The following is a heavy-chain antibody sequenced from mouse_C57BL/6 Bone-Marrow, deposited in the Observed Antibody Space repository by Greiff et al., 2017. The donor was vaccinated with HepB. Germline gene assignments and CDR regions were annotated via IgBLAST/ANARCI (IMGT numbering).Heavy chain of an antibody. CDR3: ARYYYASSYFYWYFDV. CDR2: IHPNSGST. J-gene: IGHJ1*03. CDR1: GYTFTSYW. D-gene: IGHD1-1*01. V-gene: IGHV1-64*01. Sequence: QVQLQQPGAELVKPGASVKLSCKASGYTFTSYWMHWVKQRPGQGLEWIGMIHPNSGSTNYNEKFKSKATLTVDKSSSTAYMQLSSLTSEDSAVYDCARYYYASSYFYWYFDVWGTGTTVTVSS.